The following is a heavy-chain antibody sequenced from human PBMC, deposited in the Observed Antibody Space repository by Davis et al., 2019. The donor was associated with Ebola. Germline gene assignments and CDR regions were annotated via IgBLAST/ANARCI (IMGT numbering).Heavy chain of an antibody. CDR2: IKSDGSST. V-gene: IGHV3-74*01. J-gene: IGHJ2*01. CDR3: ARHVNGDFWYFDL. Sequence: HTGGSLRLSCEASGFTFSSYWMHWVRQAPGKGLVWVSHIKSDGSSTAYADSVKGRFTISRDNAKNTLYLQMNSLRAEDTAVYYCARHVNGDFWYFDLWGRGTRVTVSS. CDR1: GFTFSSYW. D-gene: IGHD4-17*01.